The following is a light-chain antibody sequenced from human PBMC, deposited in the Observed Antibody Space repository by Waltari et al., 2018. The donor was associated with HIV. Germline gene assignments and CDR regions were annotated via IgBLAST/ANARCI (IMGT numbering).Light chain of an antibody. Sequence: DIVLTQSPGTLSLSPGESATLSCRASESVNSGFLAWYQQKPGQAPRVLVYGASTRALGIPDRFSGSGSGTDFTLTISRLEPEDFAVYYCQQYGISPKIFGQGTKVE. CDR3: QQYGISPKI. V-gene: IGKV3-20*01. CDR2: GAS. J-gene: IGKJ1*01. CDR1: ESVNSGF.